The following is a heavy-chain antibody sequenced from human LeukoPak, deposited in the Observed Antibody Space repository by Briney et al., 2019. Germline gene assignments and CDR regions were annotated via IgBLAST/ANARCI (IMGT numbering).Heavy chain of an antibody. CDR2: IKQDGSEK. Sequence: GGSLRLSCAASGFXFSSYWISWVRQAPGKGLEWVANIKQDGSEKYYVDSVKGRFTISRDNAKNSLYLQMNSLRTEDTAVYYCAGVIGGMDTAMESDCYYYGMDVWGQGTTVTVSS. J-gene: IGHJ6*02. CDR1: GFXFSSYW. D-gene: IGHD5-18*01. V-gene: IGHV3-7*05. CDR3: AGVIGGMDTAMESDCYYYGMDV.